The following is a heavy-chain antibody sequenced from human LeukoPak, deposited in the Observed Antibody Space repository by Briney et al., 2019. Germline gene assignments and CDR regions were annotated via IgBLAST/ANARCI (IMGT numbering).Heavy chain of an antibody. V-gene: IGHV4-59*08. Sequence: PSETLSLTCTVSGGSISSYYWSWIRQPPGKGLEWIGYIYYSGSTNYNPSLKSRVTISVDTSKNQFTLKLSSVTAADTAVYYCARLWDSVAGWFDPWGQGTLVTVSS. CDR3: ARLWDSVAGWFDP. J-gene: IGHJ5*02. CDR1: GGSISSYY. CDR2: IYYSGST. D-gene: IGHD6-19*01.